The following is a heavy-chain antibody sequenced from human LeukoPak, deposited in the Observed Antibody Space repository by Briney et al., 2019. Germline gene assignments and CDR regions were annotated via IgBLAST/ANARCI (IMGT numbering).Heavy chain of an antibody. Sequence: ASVKVSCKASGYTFTGYYMHWVRQAPGQGLEWMGWINPNSGGTNYAQKFQGRVTMTRDTSISTAYMELSRLRSDGTAVYYCARAITMIVAVMVYWGQGTLVTVSS. CDR2: INPNSGGT. V-gene: IGHV1-2*02. J-gene: IGHJ4*02. D-gene: IGHD3-22*01. CDR1: GYTFTGYY. CDR3: ARAITMIVAVMVY.